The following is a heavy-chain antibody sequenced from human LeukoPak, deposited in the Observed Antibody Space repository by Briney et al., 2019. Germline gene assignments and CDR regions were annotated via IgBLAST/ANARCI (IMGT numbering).Heavy chain of an antibody. CDR2: INQDGSEK. Sequence: GGSLRLSCAASGFTFSHYWMTWVRQAPGKGLEWVANINQDGSEKYYVDSVKGRFTISRDNAKNSLYLQMNSPRVEDTAVYYCFGSGSPFDPWGQGTLVTVSS. J-gene: IGHJ5*02. CDR1: GFTFSHYW. D-gene: IGHD3-10*01. CDR3: FGSGSPFDP. V-gene: IGHV3-7*01.